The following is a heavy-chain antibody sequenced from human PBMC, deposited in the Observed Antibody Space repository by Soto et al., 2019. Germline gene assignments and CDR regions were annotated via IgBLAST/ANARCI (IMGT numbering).Heavy chain of an antibody. D-gene: IGHD1-20*01. CDR1: GGSISGSYYY. Sequence: PSETLSLTCAVSGGSISGSYYYWGWLRQSPGRGPEWIGSVFYTGFTSYNPSLDSRVSVSVDTSKNQFSLKVSAVAAADTSVYYCASSQKGYNWNYFDPWGQGALVTVSS. V-gene: IGHV4-39*01. CDR3: ASSQKGYNWNYFDP. J-gene: IGHJ4*02. CDR2: VFYTGFT.